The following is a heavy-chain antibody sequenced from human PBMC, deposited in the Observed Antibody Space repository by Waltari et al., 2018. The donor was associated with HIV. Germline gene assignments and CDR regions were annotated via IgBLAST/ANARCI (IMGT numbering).Heavy chain of an antibody. CDR3: ALGRIDDIRSGRENLGGFDP. Sequence: VQVVQSGAEVKKPGSSVKVSCQASGDTPSNYAVSWVGQAPGQGLEGMGRIIPAIGIAMHTNKFQDRVTINADKATNSAYMELGGLRSEDTALYFCALGRIDDIRSGRENLGGFDPWGPGTLVSVSS. V-gene: IGHV1-69*04. J-gene: IGHJ5*02. CDR2: IIPAIGIA. CDR1: GDTPSNYA. D-gene: IGHD3-3*01.